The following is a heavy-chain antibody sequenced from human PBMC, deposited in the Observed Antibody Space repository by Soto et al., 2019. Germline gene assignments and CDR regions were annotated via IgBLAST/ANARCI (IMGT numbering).Heavy chain of an antibody. Sequence: ASVKVSCKASGCTFTAFFMHWVRQAPGKGLEWMGIINPSGGTTNYAQKFQGRVAMTWDTSTSTVYMDLSSLRSDDTAVYYCARAPYSSSSFFFDYWGPGTLVTVSS. J-gene: IGHJ4*02. V-gene: IGHV1-46*01. CDR1: GCTFTAFF. CDR3: ARAPYSSSSFFFDY. CDR2: INPSGGTT. D-gene: IGHD6-6*01.